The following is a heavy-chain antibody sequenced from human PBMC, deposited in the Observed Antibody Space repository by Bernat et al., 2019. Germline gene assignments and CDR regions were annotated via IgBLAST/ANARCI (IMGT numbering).Heavy chain of an antibody. CDR3: AREGDTGGVYYYYGMDV. J-gene: IGHJ6*02. V-gene: IGHV3-74*01. CDR1: GFTFRSYA. D-gene: IGHD5-18*01. CDR2: INSDGSST. Sequence: EVQLLESGGGLVQPGGSLRLSCAASGFTFRSYAMSWVRQAPGKGLVWVSRINSDGSSTSYADSVKGRFTISRDNAKNTLYLQMNSLRAEDTAVYYCAREGDTGGVYYYYGMDVWGQGTTVTVSS.